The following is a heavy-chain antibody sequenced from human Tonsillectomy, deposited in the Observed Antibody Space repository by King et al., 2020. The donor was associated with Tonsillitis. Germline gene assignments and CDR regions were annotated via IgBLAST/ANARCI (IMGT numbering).Heavy chain of an antibody. D-gene: IGHD3-22*01. CDR2: IYYSGST. CDR3: ASAPHDPMIVVVIWAFAI. Sequence: QLQESGPGLVKPSETLSLTCTVSGYSISSGYYWGWIRQPPGKGLEWIGSIYYSGSTYYNPSLKSRVTISVDTSKNQFSLKLSSVTAADTAVYYCASAPHDPMIVVVIWAFAIWGQGTMVTVSS. CDR1: GYSISSGYY. V-gene: IGHV4-38-2*02. J-gene: IGHJ3*02.